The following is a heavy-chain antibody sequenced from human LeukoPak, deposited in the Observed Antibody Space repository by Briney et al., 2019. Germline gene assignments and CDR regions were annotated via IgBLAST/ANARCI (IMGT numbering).Heavy chain of an antibody. CDR3: VRDRAGRTFDY. CDR1: GFSFSSYG. V-gene: IGHV3-33*01. J-gene: IGHJ4*02. CDR2: IWYDASRK. Sequence: GRSLRLSCAASGFSFSSYGIPWVRQAPGKGLGWVTLIWYDASRKYYADSVKGRFNISRDNSKNLVFLQMNSLRAEDTAVFYCVRDRAGRTFDYWGQGTLVTVSS.